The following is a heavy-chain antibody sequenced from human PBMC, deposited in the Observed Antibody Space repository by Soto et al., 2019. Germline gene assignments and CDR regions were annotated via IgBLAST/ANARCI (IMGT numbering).Heavy chain of an antibody. V-gene: IGHV1-69*02. CDR3: ASGPGIAVAAFDY. Sequence: QVQLVQSGAEVKKPGSSVKVSCKASGGPFSSYTISWVRQAPGQGLEWMGRIIPILGIANYAQKFQGRVTITADKSTSTAYMELSSLRSEDTAVYYCASGPGIAVAAFDYWGQGTLVTVSS. CDR1: GGPFSSYT. D-gene: IGHD6-19*01. J-gene: IGHJ4*02. CDR2: IIPILGIA.